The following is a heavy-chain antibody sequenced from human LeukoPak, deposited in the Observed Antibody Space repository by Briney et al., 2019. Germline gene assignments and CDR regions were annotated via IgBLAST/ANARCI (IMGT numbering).Heavy chain of an antibody. D-gene: IGHD3-16*01. CDR1: GFTVSTSY. CDR3: ARDHRGGPLV. V-gene: IGHV3-53*01. Sequence: SGGSLRLSCAASGFTVSTSYMNWVRQAPGKGLECVSVLSSGGTTYYADSVKGRFTISRDNSKNTLYLQMNSLRAEDTAVYYCARDHRGGPLVWGQGTLVTVSS. CDR2: LSSGGTT. J-gene: IGHJ4*02.